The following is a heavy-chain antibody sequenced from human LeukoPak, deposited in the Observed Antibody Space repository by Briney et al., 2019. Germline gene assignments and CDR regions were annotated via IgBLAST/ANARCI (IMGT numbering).Heavy chain of an antibody. CDR2: IYSDGST. Sequence: GGSLRLSCAASGFTVSSNYMSWVRQAPGKGLEWVSIIYSDGSTYYADSVKGRFTISRDNSKNTLYLQMNSLRAEDTAVYYCARDPEGGDYYYYMDVWGKGTTVTVSS. V-gene: IGHV3-66*01. D-gene: IGHD2-21*01. CDR1: GFTVSSNY. J-gene: IGHJ6*03. CDR3: ARDPEGGDYYYYMDV.